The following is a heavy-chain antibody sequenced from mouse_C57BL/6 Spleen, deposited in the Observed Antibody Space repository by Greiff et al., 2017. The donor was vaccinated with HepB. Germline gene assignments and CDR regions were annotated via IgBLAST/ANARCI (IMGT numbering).Heavy chain of an antibody. CDR2: INYDGSST. CDR1: GFTFSDYY. D-gene: IGHD1-1*01. CDR3: ARGDYYGSSLFDY. Sequence: EVHLLESEGGLVQPGSSMKLSCTASGFTFSDYYMAWVRQVPEKGLEWVANINYDGSSTYYLDSLKSRFIISRDNAKNILYLQMSSLKSEDTATYYCARGDYYGSSLFDYWGQGTTLTVSS. J-gene: IGHJ2*01. V-gene: IGHV5-16*01.